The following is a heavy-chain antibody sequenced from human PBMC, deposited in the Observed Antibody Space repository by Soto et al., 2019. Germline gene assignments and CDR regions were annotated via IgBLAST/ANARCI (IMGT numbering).Heavy chain of an antibody. V-gene: IGHV5-51*01. J-gene: IGHJ3*02. D-gene: IGHD4-4*01. CDR1: GYSFTSYW. Sequence: GESLKISCKGSGYSFTSYWIGWVRQMPGKGLEWMGIIYPGDSDTRYSPSFQGRVIISADKSINTAYLQWSSLKASDTAMYYCARSMTTVTTDGAFDIWGQGAMVTVSS. CDR3: ARSMTTVTTDGAFDI. CDR2: IYPGDSDT.